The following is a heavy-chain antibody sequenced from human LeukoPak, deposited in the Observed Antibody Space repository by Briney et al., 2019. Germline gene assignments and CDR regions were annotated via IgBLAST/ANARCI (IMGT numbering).Heavy chain of an antibody. J-gene: IGHJ4*02. Sequence: GASVKVSCKASGYTFTSYYMHWVRPAPGQGLEWMGIINPSGGSTSYAQKFQGRVTMTRDTSTSTVYMELSSLRSEDTAVYYCARDRSSWYYFDYWGQGTLVTVSS. CDR2: INPSGGST. V-gene: IGHV1-46*01. CDR3: ARDRSSWYYFDY. D-gene: IGHD6-13*01. CDR1: GYTFTSYY.